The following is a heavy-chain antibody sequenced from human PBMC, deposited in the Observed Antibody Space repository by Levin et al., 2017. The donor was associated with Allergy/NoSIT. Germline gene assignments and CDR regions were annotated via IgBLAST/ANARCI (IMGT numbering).Heavy chain of an antibody. CDR1: GFTFRTFW. Sequence: GSLRLSCAASGFTFRTFWMSWVRQAPGKGPEWVANIKQDGSDKYYVDSVEGRFTVSRDNAKSSLYLQMNSLRVEDTAVYYCARDHDGEDEYFDFWGQGTLVTVSS. V-gene: IGHV3-7*01. J-gene: IGHJ4*02. CDR2: IKQDGSDK. D-gene: IGHD3-10*01. CDR3: ARDHDGEDEYFDF.